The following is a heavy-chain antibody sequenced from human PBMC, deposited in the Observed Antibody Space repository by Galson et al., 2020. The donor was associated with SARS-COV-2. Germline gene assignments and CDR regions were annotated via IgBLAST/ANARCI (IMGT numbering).Heavy chain of an antibody. CDR2: DKSQTDDGTT. CDR1: GFTLHNAW. CDR3: TTDLYYYDSSGYRFDL. J-gene: IGHJ2*01. D-gene: IGHD3-22*01. Sequence: GYPRPPRAAFGFTLHNAWLRWVPPAPGKGPAWVCRDKSQTDDGTTDYAAPVKGRFTISRDDSKNTLYLQMNSLKTEDAAVYYCTTDLYYYDSSGYRFDLWGRGTLVTVSS. V-gene: IGHV3-15*01.